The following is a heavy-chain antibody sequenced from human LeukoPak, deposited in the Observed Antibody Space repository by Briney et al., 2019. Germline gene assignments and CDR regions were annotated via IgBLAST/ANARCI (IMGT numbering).Heavy chain of an antibody. CDR3: MDV. D-gene: IGHD3-10*01. CDR2: INTNTGNP. V-gene: IGHV7-4-1*01. Sequence: ASVKVSCKASGYTFTDYGMSWVRQAPGQALEWMGWINTNTGNPTYAQGFTGRFVFSLDTSVSTAYYCATGAARFGVLYYYGMDVWGQGTTVTVSS. J-gene: IGHJ6*02. CDR1: GYTFTDYG.